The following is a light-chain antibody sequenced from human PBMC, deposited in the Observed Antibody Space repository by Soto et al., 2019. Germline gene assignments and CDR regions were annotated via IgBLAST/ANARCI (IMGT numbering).Light chain of an antibody. J-gene: IGKJ4*01. CDR1: QSVSSY. CDR3: QQRINWPPLT. CDR2: DAS. V-gene: IGKV3-11*01. Sequence: EIVLTQSPATLSLSPGERATLSCRASQSVSSYLAWYQQKPGQAPRLLIYDASNRATGIPARFSGSGSGTDLTFTISSLEPEDFAVYYCQQRINWPPLTFGGGTKVEIK.